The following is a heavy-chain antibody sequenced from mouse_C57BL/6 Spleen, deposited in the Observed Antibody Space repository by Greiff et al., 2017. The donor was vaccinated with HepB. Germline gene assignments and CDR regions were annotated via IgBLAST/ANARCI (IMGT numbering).Heavy chain of an antibody. V-gene: IGHV5-4*01. CDR3: ARDRGSNYEGFAY. CDR1: GFTFSSYA. D-gene: IGHD2-5*01. J-gene: IGHJ3*01. Sequence: EVQRVESGGGLVKPGGSLKLSCAASGFTFSSYAMSWVRQTPEKRLEWVATISDGGSYTYYPDNVKGRFTISRDNAKNNLYLQMSHLKSEDTAMYYCARDRGSNYEGFAYWGQGTLVTVSA. CDR2: ISDGGSYT.